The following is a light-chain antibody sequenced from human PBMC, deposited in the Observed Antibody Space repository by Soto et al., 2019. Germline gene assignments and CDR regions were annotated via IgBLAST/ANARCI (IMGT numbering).Light chain of an antibody. V-gene: IGLV2-11*01. CDR2: DVT. J-gene: IGLJ1*01. Sequence: QSVLTQPRSVSGSPGQSVTISCTGTSSDIGDYDYVSWYQHHAGKTPKLMIYDVTKRPSGVPDRFSGSKSGSTASLTISGLQAHDEAEYYCCSYADKYNYVLGHGTKVT. CDR3: CSYADKYNYV. CDR1: SSDIGDYDY.